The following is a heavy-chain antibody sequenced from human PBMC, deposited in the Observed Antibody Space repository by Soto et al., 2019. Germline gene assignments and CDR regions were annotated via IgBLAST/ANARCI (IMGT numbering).Heavy chain of an antibody. D-gene: IGHD2-21*01. CDR1: GGSISSGGYY. CDR2: IYYSGST. CDR3: ARSCGGDCLDAFDI. V-gene: IGHV4-31*03. J-gene: IGHJ3*02. Sequence: QVQLQESGPGLLKPSQTLSLTCTVSGGSISSGGYYWSWIRQHPGKGLEWIGYIYYSGSTSYNPSLKSRVTIAVDTSKNQFSLKLSYVTAADTAVYYCARSCGGDCLDAFDIWGQGTMVTVSS.